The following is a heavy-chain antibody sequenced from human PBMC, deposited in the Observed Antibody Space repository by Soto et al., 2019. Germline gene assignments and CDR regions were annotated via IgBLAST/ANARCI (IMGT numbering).Heavy chain of an antibody. Sequence: EVQLVESGGGLVQPGGSLRLSCEVSGFMFSMYSMSWVRQTPGKGLEWVAKIPQDAVDGHYADSVKGRFTISRDNGKNVSCVRMNNCRVGDSGVIYGGRDHLIVPDSYFFFGTVVGGRGATVTVSS. J-gene: IGHJ6*02. CDR3: GRDHLIVPDSYFFFGTVV. CDR1: GFMFSMYS. CDR2: IPQDAVDG. V-gene: IGHV3-7*03. D-gene: IGHD2-21*01.